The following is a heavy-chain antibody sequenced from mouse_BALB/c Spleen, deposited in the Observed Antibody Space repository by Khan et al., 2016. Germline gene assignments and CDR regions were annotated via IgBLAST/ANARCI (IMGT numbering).Heavy chain of an antibody. CDR3: ARDDQDYDAWFAS. CDR2: IWAGGST. Sequence: VQLQESGPGLVAPSQSLSITCTVSGCSLTNSGVHWVRQPPGKGLDWLGVIWAGGSTDYNSALMSRLSITKDNSQNQVFLKMNSLQTDDTAMYYCARDDQDYDAWFASWGQGTLVTVSA. V-gene: IGHV2-9*02. J-gene: IGHJ3*01. CDR1: GCSLTNSG. D-gene: IGHD2-4*01.